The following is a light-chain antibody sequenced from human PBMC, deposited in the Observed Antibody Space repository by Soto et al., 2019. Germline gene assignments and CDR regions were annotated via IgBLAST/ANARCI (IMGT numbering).Light chain of an antibody. Sequence: EIVMTQSPATLSVSPGERATLSCRASQSVSSNLAWYQQKPGQASRLLIYGASTRATGIPARFSGSGSGTEFTLTISSLQSEDFAFYYCHQYNNWPPWTFGEVTKVEIK. J-gene: IGKJ1*01. V-gene: IGKV3-15*01. CDR2: GAS. CDR3: HQYNNWPPWT. CDR1: QSVSSN.